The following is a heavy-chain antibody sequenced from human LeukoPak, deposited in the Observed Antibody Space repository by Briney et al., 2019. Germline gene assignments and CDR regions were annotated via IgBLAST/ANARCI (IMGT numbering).Heavy chain of an antibody. J-gene: IGHJ6*02. V-gene: IGHV3-11*01. CDR1: GFTFSDYY. D-gene: IGHD6-13*01. Sequence: GGSLRLSCAASGFTFSDYYMSWIRQAPGKGLEWVSYISSSGSTIYYADSVKGRFTISRDNSKNTLYLQMNSLRAEDTAVYYCAKDPQQLAPYYYYGMDVWGQGTTVTVSS. CDR2: ISSSGSTI. CDR3: AKDPQQLAPYYYYGMDV.